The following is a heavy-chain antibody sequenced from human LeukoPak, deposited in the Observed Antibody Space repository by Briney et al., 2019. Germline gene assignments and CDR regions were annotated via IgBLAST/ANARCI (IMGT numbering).Heavy chain of an antibody. CDR3: AKGSDFDY. CDR2: ISSSSSTI. D-gene: IGHD1-26*01. CDR1: GFTFSSYS. J-gene: IGHJ4*02. Sequence: GGSLRLSCAASGFTFSSYSMNWVRQAPGKGLEWVSYISSSSSTIYYADSVKGRFTISRDNAKNSLYLQINSLRAEDTAVYYCAKGSDFDYWGQGTLVTVSS. V-gene: IGHV3-48*04.